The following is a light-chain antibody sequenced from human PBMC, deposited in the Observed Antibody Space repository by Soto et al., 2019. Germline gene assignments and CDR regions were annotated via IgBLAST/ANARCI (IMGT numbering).Light chain of an antibody. V-gene: IGLV2-14*01. J-gene: IGLJ1*01. CDR3: TSYTSTSTPYF. Sequence: QSVLTQPASVSGSPGQSITISCAGTSSDVGRYTYVSWYQQHPGKAPKLIIYDVYNRPSGVSTRFSGSKSGNTASLTISGLQAEDEADYYCTSYTSTSTPYFFGGGTKVTVL. CDR1: SSDVGRYTY. CDR2: DVY.